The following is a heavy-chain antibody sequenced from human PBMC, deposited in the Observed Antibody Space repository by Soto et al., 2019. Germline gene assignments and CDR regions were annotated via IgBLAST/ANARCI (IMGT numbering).Heavy chain of an antibody. CDR3: VRSSSPYYGMDV. CDR1: SGSISSYY. D-gene: IGHD2-2*01. J-gene: IGHJ6*02. CDR2: IFYSGNS. Sequence: PSETLSLTCTVSSGSISSYYWSWIRQPPGKGLEWIGYIFYSGNSNYNPSFKSRVTISVDTSKNQLSLKLSSVTAADTAVYYCVRSSSPYYGMDVWGQGTTVTV. V-gene: IGHV4-59*01.